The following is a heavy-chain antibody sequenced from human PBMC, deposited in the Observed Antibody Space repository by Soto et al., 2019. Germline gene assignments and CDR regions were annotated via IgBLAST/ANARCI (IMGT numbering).Heavy chain of an antibody. CDR2: INPNSGNI. CDR3: ARGVSAGVDY. CDR1: GNTFTSYD. V-gene: IGHV1-8*01. J-gene: IGHJ4*02. D-gene: IGHD1-26*01. Sequence: ASVKVSCKASGNTFTSYDINWVRQATGHGLEWMGWINPNSGNIGYAQKFQGRVTMTRDTAIRTAYMEVSRLRSDDTAVYYCARGVSAGVDYWGQGTLVTVSS.